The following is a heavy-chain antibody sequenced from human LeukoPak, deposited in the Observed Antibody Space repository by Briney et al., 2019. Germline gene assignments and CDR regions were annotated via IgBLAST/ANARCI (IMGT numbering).Heavy chain of an antibody. CDR2: IIPIFGTA. Sequence: VASVRVSCKASGGTFSSYAISWVRQAPGQGLEWMGGIIPIFGTANYAQKFQGRATITTDESTSTAYMELSSLRSEDTAVYYCARDCQDYGSGSKWFDPWGQGTLVTVSS. J-gene: IGHJ5*02. V-gene: IGHV1-69*05. CDR3: ARDCQDYGSGSKWFDP. D-gene: IGHD3-10*01. CDR1: GGTFSSYA.